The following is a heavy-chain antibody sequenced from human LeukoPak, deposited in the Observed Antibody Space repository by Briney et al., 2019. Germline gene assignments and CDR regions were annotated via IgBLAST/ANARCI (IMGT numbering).Heavy chain of an antibody. J-gene: IGHJ4*02. D-gene: IGHD3-3*01. Sequence: GASVKVSCKASGGTFSSYAISWVRQAPGQGLEWMGGIIPIFGTANYAQKFQGRVTITTDESTSTAYMELSSLRSEDTAVYYCARDRSSRPKSGYYMANYFDYWGQGTLVTVSS. V-gene: IGHV1-69*05. CDR2: IIPIFGTA. CDR3: ARDRSSRPKSGYYMANYFDY. CDR1: GGTFSSYA.